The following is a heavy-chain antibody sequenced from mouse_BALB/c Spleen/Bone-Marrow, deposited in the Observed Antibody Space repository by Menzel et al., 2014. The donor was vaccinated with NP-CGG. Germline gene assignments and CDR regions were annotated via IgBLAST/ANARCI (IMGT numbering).Heavy chain of an antibody. D-gene: IGHD2-4*01. Sequence: QVQLQQSGPGLVAPSQSLSITCTVSGFSLPSYGAHWVRQPPGKGLEWLGVIWAGGTTNYNSALMSRLSISKDNSRSQVFLKMNSLQTDDTAMYYCARGDYDYAMDYWGQGTSVTVPS. V-gene: IGHV2-9*02. CDR1: GFSLPSYG. CDR2: IWAGGTT. CDR3: ARGDYDYAMDY. J-gene: IGHJ4*01.